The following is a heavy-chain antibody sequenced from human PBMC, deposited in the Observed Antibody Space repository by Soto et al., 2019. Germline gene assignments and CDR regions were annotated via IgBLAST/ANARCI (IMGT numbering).Heavy chain of an antibody. Sequence: ASVKVSCKASGYTFTSYYMHWVRQAPGQGLEWMGIMDPSGGYTIYAQKFQGRVTMTRDTSTSTAYMELSSLRSEDTAVYYCARRTEDSSGYYYVSQWGQGTLVTVSS. D-gene: IGHD3-22*01. J-gene: IGHJ4*02. CDR3: ARRTEDSSGYYYVSQ. CDR1: GYTFTSYY. V-gene: IGHV1-46*01. CDR2: MDPSGGYT.